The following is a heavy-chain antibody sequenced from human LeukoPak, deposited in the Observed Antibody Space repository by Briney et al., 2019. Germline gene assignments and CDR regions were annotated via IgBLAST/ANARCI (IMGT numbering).Heavy chain of an antibody. CDR2: IIPIFGTA. CDR3: ARVAEMATITAYFDY. D-gene: IGHD5-24*01. V-gene: IGHV1-69*05. CDR1: GGTFSSYA. Sequence: SVKVSCKASGGTFSSYAISWVRQAPGQGLGWMGGIIPIFGTANYAQKFQGRVTITTDESTSTAYMELSSLRSEDTAVYYCARVAEMATITAYFDYWGQGTLVTVSS. J-gene: IGHJ4*02.